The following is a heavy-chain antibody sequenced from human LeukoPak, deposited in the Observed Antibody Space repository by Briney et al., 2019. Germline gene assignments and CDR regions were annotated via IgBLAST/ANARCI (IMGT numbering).Heavy chain of an antibody. Sequence: SQTLSLTCTRSGGSISRGGYHWRWIRQPAGRGLEGMGRIYTSGSTNYTPPLKRRDTISGHTPKKEFSVKVSSVPAADPAVYYSAMQQLLGGAFDIWGQGTMVTVSP. J-gene: IGHJ3*02. CDR1: GGSISRGGYH. CDR2: IYTSGST. D-gene: IGHD6-13*01. V-gene: IGHV4-61*02. CDR3: AMQQLLGGAFDI.